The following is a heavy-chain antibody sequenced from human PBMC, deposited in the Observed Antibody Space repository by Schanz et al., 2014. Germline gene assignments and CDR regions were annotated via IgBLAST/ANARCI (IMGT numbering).Heavy chain of an antibody. CDR3: ARARYGLDV. CDR1: GYIFSSYA. CDR2: INPTTGNP. Sequence: QLVQSGSEFRKPGASVKVSCKASGYIFSSYAIHWVRQAPGQGLEWMGWINPTTGNPGYAQGFTGRFVFSFDTSVSTAYLQISGLKAEDTAVDEGARARYGLDVWGQGTTVNASS. V-gene: IGHV7-4-1*02. J-gene: IGHJ6*02.